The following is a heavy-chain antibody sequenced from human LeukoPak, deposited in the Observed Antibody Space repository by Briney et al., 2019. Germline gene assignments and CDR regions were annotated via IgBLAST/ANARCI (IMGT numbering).Heavy chain of an antibody. J-gene: IGHJ6*02. CDR3: ARERSKIVRATYYYYGMDV. D-gene: IGHD1-26*01. V-gene: IGHV4-59*01. CDR2: IYYSGST. Sequence: SETLSLTCTVSGGSISSYYWRWIRQPPGKGLEWIGYIYYSGSTNYNPSLKSRVTISVDTSKNQFSLKLSSVTAADTAVYYCARERSKIVRATYYYYGMDVWGQGTTGTVSS. CDR1: GGSISSYY.